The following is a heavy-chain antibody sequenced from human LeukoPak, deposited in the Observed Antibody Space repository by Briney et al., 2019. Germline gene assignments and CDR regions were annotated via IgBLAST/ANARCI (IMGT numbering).Heavy chain of an antibody. Sequence: PGGSLRLSCAAYGSTFSSYGMHWVRQAPGKGLEWVAVIWFDGSNKYYADSVKGRFTISRDNSKNTLYLQMNSLSAGDTAVYYCARGKEQQLYAFDIWGQGTMVTVSS. J-gene: IGHJ3*02. V-gene: IGHV3-33*01. CDR3: ARGKEQQLYAFDI. D-gene: IGHD6-13*01. CDR2: IWFDGSNK. CDR1: GSTFSSYG.